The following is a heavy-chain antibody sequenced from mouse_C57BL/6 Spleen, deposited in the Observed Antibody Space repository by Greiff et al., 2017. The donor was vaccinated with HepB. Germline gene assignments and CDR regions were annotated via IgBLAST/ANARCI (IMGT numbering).Heavy chain of an antibody. CDR2: ISSGSSTI. J-gene: IGHJ4*01. V-gene: IGHV5-17*01. D-gene: IGHD1-1*01. CDR1: GFTFSDYG. Sequence: EVKLMESGGGLVKPGGSLKLSCAASGFTFSDYGMHWVRQAPEKGLEWVAYISSGSSTIYYADTVKGRFTISRDNAKNTLFLQMTSLRSEDTAMYYCAGVASPYAMDYWGQGTSVTVSS. CDR3: AGVASPYAMDY.